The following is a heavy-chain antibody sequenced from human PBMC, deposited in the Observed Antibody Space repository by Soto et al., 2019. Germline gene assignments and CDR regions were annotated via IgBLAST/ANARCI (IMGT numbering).Heavy chain of an antibody. J-gene: IGHJ5*02. CDR2: IYYSGST. Sequence: PSETLSLTCTVSGGSISSGGYYWSWIRQHPGKGLEWIGYIYYSGSTYYNPSLKSRVTISVDTSKNQFSLKLSSVTAADTAVYYCARGLYGSGSYYNLNWFDPWGQGTLVTVSS. CDR3: ARGLYGSGSYYNLNWFDP. D-gene: IGHD3-10*01. V-gene: IGHV4-31*03. CDR1: GGSISSGGYY.